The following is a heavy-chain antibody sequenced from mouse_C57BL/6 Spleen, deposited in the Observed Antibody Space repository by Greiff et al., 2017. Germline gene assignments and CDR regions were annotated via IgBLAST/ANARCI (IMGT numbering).Heavy chain of an antibody. D-gene: IGHD2-4*01. Sequence: VKLQESGAELARPGASVKLSCKASGFTFTSSGISWVKQRTGQGLEWIGEIYPRSGNTYYTEKFQGKATLTADKSSSTAYMELRSLTSEDSAVDVGARYDYDVGWYFDGWGTGTTVTVSS. CDR2: IYPRSGNT. CDR1: GFTFTSSG. V-gene: IGHV1-81*01. CDR3: ARYDYDVGWYFDG. J-gene: IGHJ1*03.